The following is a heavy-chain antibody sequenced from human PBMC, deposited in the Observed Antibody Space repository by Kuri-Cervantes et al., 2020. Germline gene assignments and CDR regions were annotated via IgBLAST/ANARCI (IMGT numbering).Heavy chain of an antibody. Sequence: GGSLRLSCAASGFSFSDYYMNWIRQAPGKGLEWVSYISGSGITIYYADSVKGRFTISRDNAKNSLYLQMNSLRAEDTAVYYCARSKPFGESYFDNWGQGTLVTVSS. CDR2: ISGSGITI. CDR3: ARSKPFGESYFDN. D-gene: IGHD3-10*01. CDR1: GFSFSDYY. V-gene: IGHV3-11*01. J-gene: IGHJ4*02.